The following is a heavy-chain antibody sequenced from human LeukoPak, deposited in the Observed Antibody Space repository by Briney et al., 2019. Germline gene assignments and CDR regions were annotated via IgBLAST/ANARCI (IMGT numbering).Heavy chain of an antibody. Sequence: PSETLSLTCTVSGGSISSGGYYWSWIRQPPGKGLEWIGYIYHSGSTYYNPSLKSRVTISVDRSKNQFSLKLSSVTAADTAVYYCARSDCSSTSCYTMVRGVITAFDIWGQGTMVTVSS. CDR3: ARSDCSSTSCYTMVRGVITAFDI. V-gene: IGHV4-30-2*01. J-gene: IGHJ3*02. CDR2: IYHSGST. CDR1: GGSISSGGYY. D-gene: IGHD2-2*02.